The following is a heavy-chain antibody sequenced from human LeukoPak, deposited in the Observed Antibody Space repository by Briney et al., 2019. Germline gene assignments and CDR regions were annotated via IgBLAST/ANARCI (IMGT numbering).Heavy chain of an antibody. CDR1: GYSFTSYW. CDR2: IYPGDSDT. Sequence: GESLQISCKGSGYSFTSYWIGWVRQMPGKGLEWMGIIYPGDSDTRYSPSFQGQVTFSADKSISTAYLQWGSLKASDTATYYCAKLLWFGDGTYHYMDVWGKGTTVTVSS. D-gene: IGHD3-10*01. J-gene: IGHJ6*03. CDR3: AKLLWFGDGTYHYMDV. V-gene: IGHV5-51*01.